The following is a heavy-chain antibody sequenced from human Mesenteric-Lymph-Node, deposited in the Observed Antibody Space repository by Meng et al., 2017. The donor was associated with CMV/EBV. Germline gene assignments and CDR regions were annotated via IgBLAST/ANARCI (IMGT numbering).Heavy chain of an antibody. J-gene: IGHJ4*02. CDR2: MNPNSGNT. V-gene: IGHV1-8*02. CDR3: ARGPAISSYYDFWSGYYYFDY. Sequence: ASVKVSCKASGYTFTGYYMHWVRQAPGQGLEWMGWMNPNSGNTGYAQKFQGRVTMTRNTSISTAYMELSSLRSEDTAVYYCARGPAISSYYDFWSGYYYFDYWGQGKLVTVSS. D-gene: IGHD3-3*01. CDR1: GYTFTGYY.